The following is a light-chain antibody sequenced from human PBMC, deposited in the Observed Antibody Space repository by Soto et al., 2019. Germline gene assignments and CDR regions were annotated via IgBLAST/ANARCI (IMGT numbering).Light chain of an antibody. CDR1: QDISSW. CDR3: QQANSLPLT. Sequence: DIQMTQSPSFVSASVGDRVTITCRASQDISSWLVWYQQKPGKAPKLLIHATSGLQSGVPSRFSGSGSGTDFTLTISNLQSEDFATYYCQQANSLPLTFGGGTKVEIK. CDR2: ATS. J-gene: IGKJ4*01. V-gene: IGKV1-12*01.